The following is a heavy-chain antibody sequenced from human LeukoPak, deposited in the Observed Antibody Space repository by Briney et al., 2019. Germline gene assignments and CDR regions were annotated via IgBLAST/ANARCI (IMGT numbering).Heavy chain of an antibody. D-gene: IGHD5-12*01. CDR2: VYYGRTI. CDR1: GGSVSSHH. J-gene: IGHJ4*02. Sequence: SETLPLTCTVSGGSVSSHHWGWIRQSPGKGLEWIGSVYYGRTIYYNPPLNSRVTISEVTSKDQFTLQLNSVTAADTAVYYCVRHDGRGGATMGALDSWGRGSLVTVSS. CDR3: VRHDGRGGATMGALDS. V-gene: IGHV4-39*01.